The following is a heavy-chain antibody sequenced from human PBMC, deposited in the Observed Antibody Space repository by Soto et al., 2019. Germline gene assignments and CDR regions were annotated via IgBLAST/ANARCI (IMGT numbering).Heavy chain of an antibody. CDR1: GGSFSGYY. D-gene: IGHD3-22*01. Sequence: SETLSLTCAVYGGSFSGYYWSWIRQPPGKGLEWIGEINHSGSTNYNPSLKSRVTISVDTSKNQFSLKLSSVTAADTAVYYCARGVPPAFSYYYDSSGYYFDYWGQGTLVTVSS. CDR2: INHSGST. V-gene: IGHV4-34*01. CDR3: ARGVPPAFSYYYDSSGYYFDY. J-gene: IGHJ4*02.